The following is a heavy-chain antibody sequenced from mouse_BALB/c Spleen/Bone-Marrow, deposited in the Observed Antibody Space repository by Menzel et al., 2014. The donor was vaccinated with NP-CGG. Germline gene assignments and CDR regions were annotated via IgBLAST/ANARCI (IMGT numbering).Heavy chain of an antibody. CDR1: GFDFSRYW. V-gene: IGHV4-1*02. Sequence: EVKVEESGGGLVQPGGSLKLSCAASGFDFSRYWMGWVRQAPGEGLGWIGEINPDSTTINYTPSLKYKFIISRDNAKNTPFLQMSNVRSEDTALYYCARLGYYGGFAYWGQGTLVTVSA. D-gene: IGHD2-3*01. CDR2: INPDSTTI. CDR3: ARLGYYGGFAY. J-gene: IGHJ3*01.